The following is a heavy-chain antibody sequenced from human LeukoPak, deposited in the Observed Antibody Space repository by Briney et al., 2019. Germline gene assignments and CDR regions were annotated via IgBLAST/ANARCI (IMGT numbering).Heavy chain of an antibody. CDR3: ARGGIVTAGTKWLNY. CDR2: INHSGST. J-gene: IGHJ4*02. Sequence: SETLSLTCAVYGGSFSGYYWSWIRQPPGKGLEWIGEINHSGSTNYNRSLKRRDTISVDTSKSQFSLKLNSVTAADTVVYFCARGGIVTAGTKWLNYWGQGTLVTVSS. D-gene: IGHD6-13*01. V-gene: IGHV4-34*01. CDR1: GGSFSGYY.